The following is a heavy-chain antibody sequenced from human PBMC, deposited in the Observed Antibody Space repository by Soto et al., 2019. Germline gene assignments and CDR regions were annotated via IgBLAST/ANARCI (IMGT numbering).Heavy chain of an antibody. D-gene: IGHD3-3*01. J-gene: IGHJ6*03. CDR3: AKARYYDFWSGHMDV. CDR2: ISGRGGST. CDR1: GFNFGNHA. V-gene: IGHV3-23*01. Sequence: PGGSLRLSCGAAGFNFGNHAMSWVRQAPGKGLEWVSSISGRGGSTYADSVKGRFAISRDNSKNTLYLQMSSLRAEDTAMYYCAKARYYDFWSGHMDVWGKGTTVTVSS.